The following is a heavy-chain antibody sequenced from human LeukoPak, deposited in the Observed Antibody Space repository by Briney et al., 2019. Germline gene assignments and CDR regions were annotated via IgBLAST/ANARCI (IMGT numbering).Heavy chain of an antibody. V-gene: IGHV3-23*01. CDR2: ISGSGGST. J-gene: IGHJ4*02. CDR1: GITLSNYG. Sequence: GGSLRLSCAVSGITLSNYGMSWVRQAPGKGLEWVAGISGSGGSTNYADSVKGRFTISRDNPKNTLYLQMNSLTVEDTAVYFCAKRGVVIRVILVGFHKEAYYFDCWGQGALVTVSS. CDR3: AKRGVVIRVILVGFHKEAYYFDC. D-gene: IGHD3-22*01.